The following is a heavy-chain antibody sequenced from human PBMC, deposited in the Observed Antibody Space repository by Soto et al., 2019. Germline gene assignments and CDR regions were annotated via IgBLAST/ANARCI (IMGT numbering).Heavy chain of an antibody. CDR3: ARDQLHYYGSGSYLSDYYYYGMDV. CDR1: GGSISSGGYY. J-gene: IGHJ6*02. CDR2: IYYSGST. D-gene: IGHD3-10*01. Sequence: SETLSLTCTVSGGSISSGGYYWSWIRQHPGKGLEWIGYIYYSGSTYYNPSLKSRVTISVDTSKNQFSLKLSSVTAADTAVYYCARDQLHYYGSGSYLSDYYYYGMDVWGQGTTVT. V-gene: IGHV4-31*03.